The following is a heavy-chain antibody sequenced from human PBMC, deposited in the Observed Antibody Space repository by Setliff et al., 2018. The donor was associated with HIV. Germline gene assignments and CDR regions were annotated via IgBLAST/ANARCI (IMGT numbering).Heavy chain of an antibody. CDR3: ARLVRPSSGNTDY. V-gene: IGHV4-31*03. Sequence: SETLSLTCTVSGGSINSGNNYWSWIRQHPGKGLEWIGFIYYSGTTYYNPSLKSRVTISLDTSRNQFSLKLSSVTAADTAVYYCARLVRPSSGNTDYWGQGTLVTVSS. D-gene: IGHD3-10*01. CDR1: GGSINSGNNY. J-gene: IGHJ4*02. CDR2: IYYSGTT.